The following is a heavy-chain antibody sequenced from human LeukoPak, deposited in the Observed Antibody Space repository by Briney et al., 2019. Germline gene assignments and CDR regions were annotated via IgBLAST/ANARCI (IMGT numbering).Heavy chain of an antibody. CDR1: GFSFSNYG. Sequence: GGSLRLSCTTSGFSFSNYGMHWVRQAPGKGLEWVAFIRCDGTIKSYADSVKGRFTISRDNSKNTLYLQMNSLKPEDTAVYYCAKGFYIVEVPAAHPYFDYWGQGTLVTVSS. CDR3: AKGFYIVEVPAAHPYFDY. V-gene: IGHV3-30*02. CDR2: IRCDGTIK. J-gene: IGHJ4*02. D-gene: IGHD2-2*01.